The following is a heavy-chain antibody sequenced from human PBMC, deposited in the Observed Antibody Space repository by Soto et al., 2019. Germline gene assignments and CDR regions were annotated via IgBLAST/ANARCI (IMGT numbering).Heavy chain of an antibody. CDR1: GFSFTNFA. CDR2: IGASGDIT. Sequence: PGGSLRLSCAASGFSFTNFAMSWVRQAPGKGLEWVAGIGASGDITWYADSVKGRLSISRDNSKNTLYLQLNSLRFEDTAVYYCEKDDLTDRGDDYLDYWGPGTLVTVYS. V-gene: IGHV3-23*01. D-gene: IGHD2-21*02. J-gene: IGHJ4*02. CDR3: EKDDLTDRGDDYLDY.